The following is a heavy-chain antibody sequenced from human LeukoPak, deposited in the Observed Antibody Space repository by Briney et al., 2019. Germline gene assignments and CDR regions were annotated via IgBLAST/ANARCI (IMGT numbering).Heavy chain of an antibody. CDR3: AKVTPSFAHNWFDP. D-gene: IGHD3-10*01. CDR1: GGSISTYY. Sequence: PSQTLSLTCTVSGGSISTYYWSWIRQSPEKGPEWIGDVYHSGSTNYNPSLKSRVTISVDTSKNQFSLRLTSVTAADTAVYYCAKVTPSFAHNWFDPWGQGTLVTVSS. J-gene: IGHJ5*02. V-gene: IGHV4-59*12. CDR2: VYHSGST.